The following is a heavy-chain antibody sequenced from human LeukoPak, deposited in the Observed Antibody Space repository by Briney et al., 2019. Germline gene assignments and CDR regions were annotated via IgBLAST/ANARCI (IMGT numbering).Heavy chain of an antibody. V-gene: IGHV3-23*01. CDR2: ITGSGGTT. Sequence: GGSLRLSCAASGFTFSSYGMAWVRQAPGKGLEWVSTITGSGGTTYYADSVTGRFTISRDNSKNTPYLQMNSLRAEDTAVYFCAKRRDGYNGPFDYWGQGTLVTVSS. CDR3: AKRRDGYNGPFDY. D-gene: IGHD5-24*01. CDR1: GFTFSSYG. J-gene: IGHJ4*02.